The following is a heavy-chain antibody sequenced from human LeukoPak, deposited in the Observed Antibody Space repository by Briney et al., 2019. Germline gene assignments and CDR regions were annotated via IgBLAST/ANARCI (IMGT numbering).Heavy chain of an antibody. Sequence: ASVKVSCKASGYTFTGYYMHWVRQAPGQGLEWMGRINPNSGGTNYAQKFQGRVTMTRDTSISTAYMELSRLRSDDTGVYYCARASLRNLVFDYWGQGTLVTVSS. V-gene: IGHV1-2*05. CDR2: INPNSGGT. CDR3: ARASLRNLVFDY. D-gene: IGHD1-14*01. J-gene: IGHJ4*02. CDR1: GYTFTGYY.